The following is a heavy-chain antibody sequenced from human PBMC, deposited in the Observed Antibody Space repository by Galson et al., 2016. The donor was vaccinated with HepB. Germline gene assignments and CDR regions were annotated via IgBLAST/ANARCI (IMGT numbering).Heavy chain of an antibody. J-gene: IGHJ5*02. V-gene: IGHV5-51*01. CDR3: ARRFGWSSRFAP. Sequence: QSGAEVKKAGESLRISCKGSKYSFSSYWIDWVRQVPGKGLEWMGAIYPTDSATAYSPSFRGHVTISVDGSISAVYLQWNSLKASDSGVYYCARRFGWSSRFAPWGQGTQVTVSS. D-gene: IGHD6-13*01. CDR1: KYSFSSYW. CDR2: IYPTDSAT.